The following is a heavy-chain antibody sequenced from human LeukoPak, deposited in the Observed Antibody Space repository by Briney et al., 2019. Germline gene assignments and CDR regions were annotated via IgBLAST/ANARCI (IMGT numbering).Heavy chain of an antibody. CDR1: GGSINSYY. Sequence: SETLSLTCSVSGGSINSYYWNWIRRPPGKGLEWIGYIYYNGNTNYSPSLKSRVTMSVDTSKNLFSLKVSSVTAADTAVYYCARGRSNYYGMDVWGQGTTVTVSS. CDR2: IYYNGNT. CDR3: ARGRSNYYGMDV. D-gene: IGHD1-26*01. J-gene: IGHJ6*02. V-gene: IGHV4-59*01.